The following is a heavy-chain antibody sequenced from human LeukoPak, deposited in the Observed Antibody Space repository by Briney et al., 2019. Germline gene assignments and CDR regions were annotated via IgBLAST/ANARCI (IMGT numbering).Heavy chain of an antibody. Sequence: GGSLRLPCAASEFTFDDYAMHLVRQAPGKGLEWVSGISWNSGSIGYADSVKGRFTISRDNAKNSLYLQMNSLRAEDTALYYCAKDVLKYDSSGYPDWGQGTLVTVSS. V-gene: IGHV3-9*01. CDR1: EFTFDDYA. D-gene: IGHD3-22*01. CDR2: ISWNSGSI. CDR3: AKDVLKYDSSGYPD. J-gene: IGHJ4*02.